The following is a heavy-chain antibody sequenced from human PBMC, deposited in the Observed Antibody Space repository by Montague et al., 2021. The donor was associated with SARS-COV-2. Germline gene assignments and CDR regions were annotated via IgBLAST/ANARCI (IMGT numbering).Heavy chain of an antibody. V-gene: IGHV4-34*01. CDR2: INHRGYT. J-gene: IGHJ4*02. Sequence: SETLSLTCAVYGASSSNYYCSWIRQSPGKGLEWVGEINHRGYTDXNPSLESRLTISLDSSKTQFSLKMTSATAADTAIYYCASAPRYSFGFWAYWGQGTLVSVSS. D-gene: IGHD5-12*01. CDR3: ASAPRYSFGFWAY. CDR1: GASSSNYY.